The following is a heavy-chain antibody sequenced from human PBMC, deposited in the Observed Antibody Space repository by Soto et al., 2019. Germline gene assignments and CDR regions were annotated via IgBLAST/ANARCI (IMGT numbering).Heavy chain of an antibody. CDR1: GYTFSSYG. V-gene: IGHV3-7*01. CDR2: VNQDGSER. J-gene: IGHJ4*01. D-gene: IGHD3-16*02. Sequence: GGSLRLSCAASGYTFSSYGMSWVRQAPGERLEGVANVNQDGSERYYVDSVKGRVTISRDNAKNSLYLQMNSLRAEDTAVYYCARDSLGELSLYEYAYYDIWGHGTIVPVSS. CDR3: ARDSLGELSLYEYAYYDI.